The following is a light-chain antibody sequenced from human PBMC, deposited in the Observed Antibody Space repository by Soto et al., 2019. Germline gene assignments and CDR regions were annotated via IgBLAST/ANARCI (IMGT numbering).Light chain of an antibody. J-gene: IGLJ2*01. CDR3: SSYTSSSTI. V-gene: IGLV2-14*01. CDR1: SSDVGGYNY. Sequence: QSVLTQPASVSGSPGQSITISCTGTSSDVGGYNYVSWYQQHPGKAPKLMTYEVSNRPSGVSNRFSGSKSVNTASLTISGLQAEDEADYYCSSYTSSSTIFGGGTELTVL. CDR2: EVS.